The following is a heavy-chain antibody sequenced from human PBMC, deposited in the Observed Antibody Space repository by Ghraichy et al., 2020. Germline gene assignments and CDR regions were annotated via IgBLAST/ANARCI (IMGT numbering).Heavy chain of an antibody. V-gene: IGHV4-34*01. Sequence: SETLSLTCAVYGGSFSGYYWSWIRQPPGKGLEWIGEINHSGSTNYNPSLKSRVTISVDTSKNQFSLKLSSVTAADTAVYYCARVRKVAARPFDYWGKGTLVTVSS. CDR3: ARVRKVAARPFDY. CDR1: GGSFSGYY. D-gene: IGHD6-6*01. J-gene: IGHJ4*02. CDR2: INHSGST.